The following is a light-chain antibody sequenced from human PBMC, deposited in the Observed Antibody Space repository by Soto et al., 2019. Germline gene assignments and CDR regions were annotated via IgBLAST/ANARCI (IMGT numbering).Light chain of an antibody. CDR2: GAS. J-gene: IGKJ2*01. CDR3: QQYGSSPPKYT. Sequence: EIVLTQSPATLSLSPGERATLSCGASQSVSSYLAWYQQKPGLAPRLLIYGASSRATGIPDRFSGSGSGTDFTLTISRLEPEDFAVYYCQQYGSSPPKYTFGQGTKLEIK. V-gene: IGKV3D-20*01. CDR1: QSVSSY.